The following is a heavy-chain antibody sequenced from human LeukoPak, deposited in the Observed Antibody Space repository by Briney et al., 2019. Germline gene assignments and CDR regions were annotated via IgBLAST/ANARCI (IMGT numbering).Heavy chain of an antibody. J-gene: IGHJ4*02. V-gene: IGHV1-18*01. CDR2: ISAYNGNA. CDR3: ARDPASGWYFDY. D-gene: IGHD6-19*01. Sequence: ASVKVSCKASGYTFTSYGISWVRQAPGQGLEWMGWISAYNGNANYAQKLQGRVTMTTDTSTSTAYMELRSLRSDDTAVYYCARDPASGWYFDYWGQGTLVTVSS. CDR1: GYTFTSYG.